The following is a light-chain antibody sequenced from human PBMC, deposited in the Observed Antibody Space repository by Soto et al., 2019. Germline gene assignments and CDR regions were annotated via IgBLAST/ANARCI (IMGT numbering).Light chain of an antibody. CDR2: DAS. J-gene: IGKJ3*01. CDR3: QQRAHWPT. V-gene: IGKV3D-11*01. Sequence: EIVLTQSPATLSLFPGERGTLSCRASQDISTYLAWYQQKPGQAPRLLIYDASNRATGIPARFSGSGSGTDFTLTISSLEPEDFAVYYCQQRAHWPTFGPGTKVDIK. CDR1: QDISTY.